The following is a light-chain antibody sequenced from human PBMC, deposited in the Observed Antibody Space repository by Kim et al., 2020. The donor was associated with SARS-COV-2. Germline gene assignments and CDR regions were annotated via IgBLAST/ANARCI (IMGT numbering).Light chain of an antibody. J-gene: IGKJ2*01. CDR3: QQDDSLPGT. CDR1: QSISNSY. V-gene: IGKV3-20*01. CDR2: GAS. Sequence: EIVLTQSPGTLSLSPGERATLSCRASQSISNSYLAWYQQKPGQAPRLLIYGASSRAIGIPDRFSGSGSGTDFTLTISRLEPEDFAVYYWQQDDSLPGTFGQGNKLEL.